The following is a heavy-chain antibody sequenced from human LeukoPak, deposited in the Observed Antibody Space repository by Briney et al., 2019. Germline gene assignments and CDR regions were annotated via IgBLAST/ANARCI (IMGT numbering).Heavy chain of an antibody. CDR2: ISSGGSTI. CDR3: ARRAAAGSCFDY. Sequence: GGSLRLSCAVSGFTFSDYYMSWIRQAPGKGLEWVSYISSGGSTISHADSVKGRFTISRDNAENSLYLQMNSLRAEDTAVYYCARRAAAGSCFDYWGQGTLVTVSS. V-gene: IGHV3-11*01. J-gene: IGHJ4*02. CDR1: GFTFSDYY. D-gene: IGHD6-13*01.